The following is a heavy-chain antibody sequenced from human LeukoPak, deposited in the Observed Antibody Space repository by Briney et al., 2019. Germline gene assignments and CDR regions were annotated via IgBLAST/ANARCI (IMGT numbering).Heavy chain of an antibody. V-gene: IGHV1-2*04. CDR2: INPNSGGT. CDR3: ARARLRYFDWLGGIYYGMDV. D-gene: IGHD3-9*01. CDR1: GYTFTGYY. Sequence: GASVKVSCKASGYTFTGYYMHWVRQAPGQGLEWMGWINPNSGGTNYAQKFQGWVTMTRDTSISTAYMELSRLRSDDTAVYYCARARLRYFDWLGGIYYGMDVWGQGTTVTVSS. J-gene: IGHJ6*02.